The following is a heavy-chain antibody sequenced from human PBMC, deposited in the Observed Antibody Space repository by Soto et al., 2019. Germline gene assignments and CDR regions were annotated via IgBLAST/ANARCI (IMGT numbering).Heavy chain of an antibody. CDR1: GFTFSNNG. V-gene: IGHV3-30*18. CDR2: ISYDGSRE. Sequence: QVQLGESGGGVVQPGRSLRLSCAASGFTFSNNGMHWARQAPGKGLEWVAVISYDGSREYYADSVKGRFTISRDNSKNRLYLQMNSLRAEDTAVYYCVKDRVESGLGEVDYWGQGTLVTVSS. CDR3: VKDRVESGLGEVDY. D-gene: IGHD3-16*01. J-gene: IGHJ4*02.